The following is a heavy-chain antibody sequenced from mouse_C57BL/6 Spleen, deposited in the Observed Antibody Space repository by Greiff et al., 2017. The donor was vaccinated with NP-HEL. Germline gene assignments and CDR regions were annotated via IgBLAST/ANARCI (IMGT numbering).Heavy chain of an antibody. Sequence: VKLQESGPGLVQPSQSLSITCTVSGFSLTSYGVHWVRQSPGKGLEWLGVIWRGGSTDYNAAFMSRLSITKDNSKSQVFFKMNSLQADDTAIYYCAKNGDYYDYFLGVWGTGTTVTVSS. CDR2: IWRGGST. D-gene: IGHD2-4*01. CDR3: AKNGDYYDYFLGV. J-gene: IGHJ1*03. CDR1: GFSLTSYG. V-gene: IGHV2-5*01.